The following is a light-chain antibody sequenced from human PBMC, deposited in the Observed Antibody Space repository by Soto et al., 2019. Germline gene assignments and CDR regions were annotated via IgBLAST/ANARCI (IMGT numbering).Light chain of an antibody. Sequence: EIVLTQSPGTLSLSPGERATLSCRASQSVYSNYLAWYQQKPGKSPRLLMYVASTRVTGIPDRFSGSASGTDFTLTISRLEPEDFAVYYCRQYGSSPLTFGAGTKVDIK. V-gene: IGKV3-20*01. J-gene: IGKJ3*01. CDR2: VAS. CDR1: QSVYSNY. CDR3: RQYGSSPLT.